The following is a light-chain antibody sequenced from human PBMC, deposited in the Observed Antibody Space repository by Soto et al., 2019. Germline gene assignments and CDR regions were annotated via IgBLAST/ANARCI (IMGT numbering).Light chain of an antibody. J-gene: IGLJ3*02. CDR3: QSYDRSLSGSGV. Sequence: QSVLTQPPSVSGAPGQRVTISCTGSSSNIGAGYDVHWYQQLPGTAPKLLIYGNSNRPSGVPDRFSGSKSGPSASLAITGLQAEDEADYYCQSYDRSLSGSGVFGGGTKLTLL. CDR1: SSNIGAGYD. V-gene: IGLV1-40*01. CDR2: GNS.